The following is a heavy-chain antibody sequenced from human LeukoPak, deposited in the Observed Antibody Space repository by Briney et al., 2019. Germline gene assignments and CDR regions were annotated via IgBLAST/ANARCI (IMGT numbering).Heavy chain of an antibody. Sequence: ASVKVSCMASGYTFTGYYMHWVRQAPGQGLEWMGWINPNSGGTNYAQKFQGRVTMTRDTSISTAYMELSRLRSDDTAVYYCARGLTTPYYYYYMDVRGKGTTVTVSS. CDR2: INPNSGGT. J-gene: IGHJ6*03. CDR1: GYTFTGYY. CDR3: ARGLTTPYYYYYMDV. V-gene: IGHV1-2*02. D-gene: IGHD4-11*01.